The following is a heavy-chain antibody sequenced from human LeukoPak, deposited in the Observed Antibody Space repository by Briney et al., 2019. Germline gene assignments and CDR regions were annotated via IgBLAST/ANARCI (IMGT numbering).Heavy chain of an antibody. V-gene: IGHV3-7*01. CDR1: GFTFDDYG. D-gene: IGHD5-24*01. J-gene: IGHJ3*02. CDR3: AREADLGTTISGSFDI. CDR2: IRQDGSEK. Sequence: PGGSLRLSCAASGFTFDDYGMSWVRQAPGKGLEWVASIRQDGSEKYSVDSVKGRFTVSRDNAKNSLYLQMNSLRAADTALYYCAREADLGTTISGSFDIWGQRTMVTVSS.